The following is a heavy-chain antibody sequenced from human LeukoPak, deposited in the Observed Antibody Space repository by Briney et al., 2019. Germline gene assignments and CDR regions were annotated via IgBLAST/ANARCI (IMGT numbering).Heavy chain of an antibody. CDR2: IKSDGSST. J-gene: IGHJ5*02. V-gene: IGHV3-74*01. Sequence: GGSLRLSCAASGFTLSGHWMHWVRQAPGKGLVWVSRIKSDGSSTSCADSVKGRFTISRDNAKNTLYLQMNSLRAEDTAVYYCARSDWFDPWGQGTLVTVSS. CDR1: GFTLSGHW. CDR3: ARSDWFDP.